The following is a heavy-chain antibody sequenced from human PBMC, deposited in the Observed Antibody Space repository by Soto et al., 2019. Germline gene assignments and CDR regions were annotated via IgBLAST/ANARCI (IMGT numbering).Heavy chain of an antibody. D-gene: IGHD1-1*01. CDR2: ISAYNGNT. CDR3: ARGSNDIDY. CDR1: GYTFTSYG. Sequence: GASVKVSRKASGYTFTSYGISWVRQAPGQGLEGMGWISAYNGNTNYAQKLQGRVTMTRDTSTSTAYMELRSLRSDDMAVDYCARGSNDIDYWGQGTLVTAPQ. J-gene: IGHJ4*02. V-gene: IGHV1-18*03.